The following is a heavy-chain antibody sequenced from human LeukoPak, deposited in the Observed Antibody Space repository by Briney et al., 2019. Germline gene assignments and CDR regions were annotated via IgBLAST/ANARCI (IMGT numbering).Heavy chain of an antibody. D-gene: IGHD3-9*01. V-gene: IGHV1-69*05. CDR1: GGTFSSYA. Sequence: GSSVKVSCKASGGTFSSYAISWVRQAPGQGLEWMGGIIPIFGTANYAQKFQGRVTITTDESTSTAYVELSSLRSEDTAVYYCARGAQLRYFDWLLFGWGQGTLVTVSS. CDR2: IIPIFGTA. J-gene: IGHJ4*02. CDR3: ARGAQLRYFDWLLFG.